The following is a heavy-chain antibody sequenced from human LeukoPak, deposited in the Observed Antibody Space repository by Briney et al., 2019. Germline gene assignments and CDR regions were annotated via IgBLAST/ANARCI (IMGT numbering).Heavy chain of an antibody. J-gene: IGHJ4*02. CDR3: AKGLGPLDY. CDR2: ISNNGGYT. D-gene: IGHD7-27*01. Sequence: GGSLRLSCAASGFTFSSSAMSWVRQAPGKGLEWVSAISNNGGYTYYADSVQGRFTISRDNSKSTLCLQMNSLRAEDTAVYYCAKGLGPLDYWGQGTLVTVSS. V-gene: IGHV3-23*01. CDR1: GFTFSSSA.